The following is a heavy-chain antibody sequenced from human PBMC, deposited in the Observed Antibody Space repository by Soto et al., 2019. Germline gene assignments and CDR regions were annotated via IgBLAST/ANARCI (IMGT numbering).Heavy chain of an antibody. Sequence: VGSLRLSCAASGFTFSSYAMSWVRQAPGKGLEWVSAISGSGGSTYYADSVKGRFTISRDNSKNTLYLQMNSLRAEDTAVYYCAKEYNYDFWSGYYRGYFDYWGQGTLVTVSS. CDR2: ISGSGGST. V-gene: IGHV3-23*01. D-gene: IGHD3-3*01. CDR1: GFTFSSYA. CDR3: AKEYNYDFWSGYYRGYFDY. J-gene: IGHJ4*02.